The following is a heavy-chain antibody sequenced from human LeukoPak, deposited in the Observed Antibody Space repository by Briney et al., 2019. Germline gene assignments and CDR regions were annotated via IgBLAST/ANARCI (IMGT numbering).Heavy chain of an antibody. CDR3: AREPQQWLAYDY. CDR2: INSDGSST. D-gene: IGHD6-19*01. J-gene: IGHJ4*02. CDR1: GFTFSSYW. V-gene: IGHV3-74*01. Sequence: GGSLRLSCAASGFTFSSYWMHWVRQAPGKGLVWVSRINSDGSSTSYADSVKGRFTISRDNAKNTLYLQMNSLRAEDTAVYYCAREPQQWLAYDYWGQGTLVTVSS.